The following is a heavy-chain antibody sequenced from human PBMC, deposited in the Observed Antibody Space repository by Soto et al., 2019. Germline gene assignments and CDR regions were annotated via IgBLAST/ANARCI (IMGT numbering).Heavy chain of an antibody. V-gene: IGHV3-23*01. D-gene: IGHD2-15*01. CDR1: GFTFSNYA. Sequence: PGGSQRPSCAASGFTFSNYAMAWLRQAPEKVQERVTSNTGNGDTTYYADSVNGRSTISRDNSSNTVFLQMNALGVDVTAVYFCASRDFSVSVTFFPDIDSWGQGTLLTVSS. J-gene: IGHJ1*01. CDR3: ASRDFSVSVTFFPDIDS. CDR2: NTGNGDTT.